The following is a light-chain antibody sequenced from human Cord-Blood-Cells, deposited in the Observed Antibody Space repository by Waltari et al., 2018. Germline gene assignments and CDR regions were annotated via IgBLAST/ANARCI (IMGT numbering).Light chain of an antibody. CDR3: GSYASSNTYV. CDR1: SSDVGAYND. CDR2: DVS. Sequence: QSALTQPPAVSGSPGQSIPISCTGTSSDVGAYNDVSWYQQHPGKAPKLMIYDVSNRLSGVTNRFSGSKSGNTASLTISGLQAEDEADYYCGSYASSNTYVFGTGTKVTVL. J-gene: IGLJ1*01. V-gene: IGLV2-11*01.